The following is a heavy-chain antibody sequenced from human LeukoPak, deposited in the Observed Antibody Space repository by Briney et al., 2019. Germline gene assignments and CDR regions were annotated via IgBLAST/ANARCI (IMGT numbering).Heavy chain of an antibody. CDR3: AKDRVAGTEGLDAFDI. D-gene: IGHD6-19*01. Sequence: GGSLRLSCAASGFTFSSYAMSWVRQAPGKGLEWVSAISGSGGSTYYADSVKGRFTISRDNSKDTLYLQMNSLRAEDTAVYYCAKDRVAGTEGLDAFDIWGQGTMVTVSS. J-gene: IGHJ3*02. CDR2: ISGSGGST. V-gene: IGHV3-23*01. CDR1: GFTFSSYA.